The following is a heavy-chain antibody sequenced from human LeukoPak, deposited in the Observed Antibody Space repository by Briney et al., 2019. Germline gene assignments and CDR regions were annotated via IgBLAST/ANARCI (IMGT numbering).Heavy chain of an antibody. CDR3: ASYYDSSGYLSDFDL. J-gene: IGHJ2*01. D-gene: IGHD3-22*01. CDR1: GYTFTGYY. V-gene: IGHV1-2*02. Sequence: ASVKVSCKASGYTFTGYYMHWVRQAPGQGLEWMGWIHPNSGGTNYAQKFQGRVTMTRDTSISTAYMELSRLRSDDTAVYYCASYYDSSGYLSDFDLWGRGTLVTVSS. CDR2: IHPNSGGT.